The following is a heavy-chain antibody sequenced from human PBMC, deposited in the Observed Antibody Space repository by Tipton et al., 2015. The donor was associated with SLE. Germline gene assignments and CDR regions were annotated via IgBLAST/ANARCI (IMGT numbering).Heavy chain of an antibody. CDR3: ARAVTTGVTRAYWYFDL. J-gene: IGHJ2*01. Sequence: TLSLTCAVSGGSISSSNWWSWVRQPPGKGLEWIGEIYHSGSTNYNPSLKSRLTISVDRSNNQFSRKLSSVTAADTAVYYCARAVTTGVTRAYWYFDLWGRGTLVTVSS. CDR2: IYHSGST. V-gene: IGHV4-4*02. D-gene: IGHD4-23*01. CDR1: GGSISSSNW.